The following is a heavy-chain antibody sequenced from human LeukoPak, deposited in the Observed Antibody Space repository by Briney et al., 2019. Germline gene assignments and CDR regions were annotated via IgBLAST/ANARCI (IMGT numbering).Heavy chain of an antibody. J-gene: IGHJ4*02. V-gene: IGHV4-59*11. Sequence: SETLSLTCTVSGASISSHYWSWIRQPPGKGLECIGCIFYSGSTNYNPSLKSRVTISVDTSKNQLSLKLSSVTAADTAVYYCARGSSGYYSYWGQGTLVTVSS. CDR3: ARGSSGYYSY. D-gene: IGHD3-22*01. CDR1: GASISSHY. CDR2: IFYSGST.